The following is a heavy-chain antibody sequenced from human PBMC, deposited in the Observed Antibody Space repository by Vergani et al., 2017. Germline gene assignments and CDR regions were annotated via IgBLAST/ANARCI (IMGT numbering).Heavy chain of an antibody. CDR1: CGSISSGGYS. CDR2: IYHSGST. V-gene: IGHV4-30-2*01. D-gene: IGHD3-22*01. J-gene: IGHJ4*02. Sequence: QLQLQESGSGLVKPSQTLSLTCAVSCGSISSGGYSWSWIRQPPGKGLEWIGYIYHSGSTYYNPSLKSRVTISVDRSKNQFSLKLSSVTAADTAVYYCARGHDSSGYYYDYWGQGTLVTVSS. CDR3: ARGHDSSGYYYDY.